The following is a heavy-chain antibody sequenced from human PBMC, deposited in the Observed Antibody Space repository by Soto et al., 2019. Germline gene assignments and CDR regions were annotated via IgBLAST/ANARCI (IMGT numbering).Heavy chain of an antibody. J-gene: IGHJ5*02. Sequence: GGSLRLSCAASGFTVSNTYMTWVRQPPGKGLECVSVIYTAGGTNYADSAKGRFIISRDNSKNTLYLQMNSLRAEDTAVYYCARALPVAKGGFDPWGQGTLVT. V-gene: IGHV3-53*01. CDR3: ARALPVAKGGFDP. D-gene: IGHD2-2*01. CDR1: GFTVSNTY. CDR2: IYTAGGT.